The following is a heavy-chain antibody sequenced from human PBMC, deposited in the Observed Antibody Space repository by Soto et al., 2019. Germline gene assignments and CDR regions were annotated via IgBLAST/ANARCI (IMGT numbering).Heavy chain of an antibody. D-gene: IGHD2-2*02. CDR2: ISAYNGNT. CDR3: ARDHCSSTRCYSAIHY. V-gene: IGHV1-18*04. J-gene: IGHJ4*02. Sequence: ASVKVSCKASGYAFTSYGFSWVRQAPGQGLEWMGWISAYNGNTNYAQKLQGRVTMTTDTSTSTAYMELRSLRSDDTAVYYCARDHCSSTRCYSAIHYRGQRPLVT. CDR1: GYAFTSYG.